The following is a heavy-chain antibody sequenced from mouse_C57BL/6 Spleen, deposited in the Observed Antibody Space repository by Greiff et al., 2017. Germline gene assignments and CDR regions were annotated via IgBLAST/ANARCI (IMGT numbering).Heavy chain of an antibody. J-gene: IGHJ3*01. V-gene: IGHV2-5*01. CDR3: AKTGTSWFAY. CDR1: GFSLTSYC. CDR2: IWRGGST. D-gene: IGHD4-1*01. Sequence: VTLVESGPGLVQPSQSLSITCTVSGFSLTSYCVHWVRQSPGQGLEWLGVIWRGGSTDYTAAFMSRLSITKDNSKSQVFFKMNSLQADDTAIYYCAKTGTSWFAYWGQGTLVTVSA.